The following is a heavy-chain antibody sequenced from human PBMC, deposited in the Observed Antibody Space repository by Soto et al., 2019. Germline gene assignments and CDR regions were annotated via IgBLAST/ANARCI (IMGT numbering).Heavy chain of an antibody. D-gene: IGHD3-22*01. V-gene: IGHV1-69*13. CDR3: ARDIKDYDSSGYDY. CDR2: IIPIFGTA. J-gene: IGHJ4*02. Sequence: GASVKVSCKASGGTFSSYAISWVRQAPGQGLEWMGGIIPIFGTANYAQKFQGRVTITADESTSTAYMELSSLRSEDTAVYYCARDIKDYDSSGYDYWGQGTPVTVSS. CDR1: GGTFSSYA.